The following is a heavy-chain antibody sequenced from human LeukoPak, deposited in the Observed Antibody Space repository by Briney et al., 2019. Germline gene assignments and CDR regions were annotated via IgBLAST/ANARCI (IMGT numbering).Heavy chain of an antibody. D-gene: IGHD4-17*01. J-gene: IGHJ4*02. CDR2: IYYSENT. CDR1: GYSISSSYY. V-gene: IGHV4-38-2*02. Sequence: SETLSLTCTVSGYSISSSYYWGWIRQPPGKGLEWIGSIYYSENTYYNPSLKSRVTISVDTSKNQFSLKLSSVTAADTAVYYCARVPTVTFFDYWGQGTLVTVSS. CDR3: ARVPTVTFFDY.